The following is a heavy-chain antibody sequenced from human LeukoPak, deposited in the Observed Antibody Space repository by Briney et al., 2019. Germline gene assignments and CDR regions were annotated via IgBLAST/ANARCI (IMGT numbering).Heavy chain of an antibody. CDR2: IYYSGST. J-gene: IGHJ4*02. D-gene: IGHD2-2*01. V-gene: IGHV4-30-4*08. Sequence: PSETLSLTCTISGASISNFYWSWIRQPPGKGLEWIGYIYYSGSTYYNPSLKSRVTISVDTSKNQFSLKLSSVTAADTAVYYCARENCSSTSCYPDYWGQGTLVTVSS. CDR3: ARENCSSTSCYPDY. CDR1: GASISNFY.